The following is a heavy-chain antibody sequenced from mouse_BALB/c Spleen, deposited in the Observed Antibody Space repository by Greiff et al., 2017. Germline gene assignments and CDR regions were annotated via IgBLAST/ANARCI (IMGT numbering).Heavy chain of an antibody. CDR2: INSNGGST. J-gene: IGHJ3*01. CDR3: ARERAIYYYGSSGWFAY. V-gene: IGHV5-6-3*01. Sequence: DVKLVESGGGLVQPGGSLKLSCAASGFTFSSYGMSWVRQTPDKRLELVATINSNGGSTYYPDSVKGRFTISRDNAKNTLYLQMSSLKSEDTAMYYCARERAIYYYGSSGWFAYWGQGTLVTVSA. CDR1: GFTFSSYG. D-gene: IGHD1-1*01.